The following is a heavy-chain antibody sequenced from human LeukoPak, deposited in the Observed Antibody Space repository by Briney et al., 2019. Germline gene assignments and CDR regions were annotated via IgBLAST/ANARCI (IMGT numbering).Heavy chain of an antibody. V-gene: IGHV1-2*06. J-gene: IGHJ3*02. CDR2: INPYSGGT. CDR1: GYTFTGYY. Sequence: ASVKVSCKASGYTFTGYYMNWVRQAPGQGLEWMGRINPYSGGTNYAQKFQGRVTMTRDTSISTAYMELSRLRSDDTAVYYCARVGDGLNDAFDIWGRGTMVTVSS. D-gene: IGHD5-24*01. CDR3: ARVGDGLNDAFDI.